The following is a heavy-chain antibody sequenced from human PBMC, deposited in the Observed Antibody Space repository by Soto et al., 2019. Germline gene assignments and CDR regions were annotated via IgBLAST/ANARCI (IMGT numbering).Heavy chain of an antibody. CDR2: INSDGSST. CDR1: GYTFNIYW. Sequence: EVQLVESGGGLVQPGGSLRLSCAASGYTFNIYWMHWVRQAPGKGLVFVSRINSDGSSTTYADSVKGRFTISRDNAKHTRYLNINSLRAEHPGVYYCTRPREAGYSGYEGSWFDSRLQGTLVTVSS. D-gene: IGHD5-12*01. CDR3: TRPREAGYSGYEGSWFDS. V-gene: IGHV3-74*01. J-gene: IGHJ5*01.